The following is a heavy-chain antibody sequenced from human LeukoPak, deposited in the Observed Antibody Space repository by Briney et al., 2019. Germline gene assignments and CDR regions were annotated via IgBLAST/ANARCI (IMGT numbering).Heavy chain of an antibody. J-gene: IGHJ4*02. V-gene: IGHV3-30-3*01. CDR1: GFTFSSYA. CDR2: ISYDGSNK. D-gene: IGHD4-17*01. CDR3: ASDAVYGD. Sequence: PGGSLRLSCAASGFTFSSYAMHWVRQAPGKGLEWVAVISYDGSNKYYADSVKGRFTISRDNSKNTLYLQMNSLRAEDTAVYYCASDAVYGDWGQGTLVTVSS.